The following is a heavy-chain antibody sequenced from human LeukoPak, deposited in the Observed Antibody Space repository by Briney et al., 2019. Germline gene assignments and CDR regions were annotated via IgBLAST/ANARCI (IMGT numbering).Heavy chain of an antibody. D-gene: IGHD2-2*01. CDR3: ARSTSSWTVRNYYYMHV. CDR2: VNPNSGGT. CDR1: GYTFTDYF. Sequence: ASVKVPCMASGYTFTDYFLQWVRPAPGQGLGWMGWVNPNSGGTNYAQKFQGRVTMTRDTSISTAYMELSRLRTDDTAVYYCARSTSSWTVRNYYYMHVRGKGTTVTVSS. J-gene: IGHJ6*03. V-gene: IGHV1-2*02.